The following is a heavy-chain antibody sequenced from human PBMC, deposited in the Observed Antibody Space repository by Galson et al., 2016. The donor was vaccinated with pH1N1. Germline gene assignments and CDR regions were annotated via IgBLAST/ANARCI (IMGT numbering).Heavy chain of an antibody. CDR1: GGTLSSNG. D-gene: IGHD3-10*01. V-gene: IGHV1-69*06. Sequence: SVKVSCKASGGTLSSNGISWVRQAPGQGLEWVGGINPISGTPNYAQKFQGRVTISADKSTSTAYMELSSLIFDDTAVYYCARPGAGREVLRHYYYYMDVWGKGTTVTVSS. J-gene: IGHJ6*03. CDR2: INPISGTP. CDR3: ARPGAGREVLRHYYYYMDV.